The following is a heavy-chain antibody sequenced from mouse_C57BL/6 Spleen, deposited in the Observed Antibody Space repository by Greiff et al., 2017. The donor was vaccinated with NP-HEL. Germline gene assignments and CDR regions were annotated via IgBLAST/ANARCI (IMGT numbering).Heavy chain of an antibody. D-gene: IGHD1-1*01. CDR1: GFTFSDYY. Sequence: EVMLVESGGGLVQPGGSLKLSCAASGFTFSDYYMYWVRQTPEKRLEWVAYISNGGGSTYYPDTVKGRFTISRDNAKNTLYLQMSRLKSEDTAMYYCARLDYGSSSMDYWGQGTSVTVSS. J-gene: IGHJ4*01. V-gene: IGHV5-12*01. CDR2: ISNGGGST. CDR3: ARLDYGSSSMDY.